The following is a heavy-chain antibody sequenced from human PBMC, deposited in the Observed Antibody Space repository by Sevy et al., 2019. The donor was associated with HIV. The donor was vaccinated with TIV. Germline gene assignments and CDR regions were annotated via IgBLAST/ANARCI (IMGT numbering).Heavy chain of an antibody. CDR2: IKEDGSAK. CDR3: ARDPGTDY. J-gene: IGHJ4*02. D-gene: IGHD1-1*01. V-gene: IGHV3-7*01. Sequence: GGSLRLSCTASGFTFSSYWMSWVRQAPGKGLEWVANIKEDGSAKYYVDSVKGRFTISRDNAKNSLYLQMNSLIAEDTAIHYCARDPGTDYWGQGTLVTVSS. CDR1: GFTFSSYW.